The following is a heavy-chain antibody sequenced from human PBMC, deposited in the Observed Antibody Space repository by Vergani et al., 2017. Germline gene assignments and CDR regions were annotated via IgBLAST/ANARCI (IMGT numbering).Heavy chain of an antibody. CDR1: GDIFNNYT. CDR2: IIPIIRLA. CDR3: ARIAGATWDFDY. J-gene: IGHJ4*02. V-gene: IGHV1-69*02. D-gene: IGHD1-26*01. Sequence: QVHLEQSGTEVKKPGSSVKVSCKVSGDIFNNYTVTWVRQAPGQGLEWMGRIIPIIRLATSAQKFQDRVKITGDTSTNTVYMEMNNLRSEDTAVYYCARIAGATWDFDYWGQGTLVTVSS.